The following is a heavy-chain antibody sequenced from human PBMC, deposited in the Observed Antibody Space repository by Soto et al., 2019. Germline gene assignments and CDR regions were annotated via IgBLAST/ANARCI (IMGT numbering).Heavy chain of an antibody. J-gene: IGHJ4*02. CDR2: ISWNSGNL. Sequence: EVQLVESGGGLVQPGRSLRLSCAASGFTFDDYAMHWVRQGPGKGLEWVSRISWNSGNLGYADSVKGRFTISRDNAKNSLYLQMNSLSGEDTALYYCAKGASTTVFAFNDYWGQGTLVTVSS. D-gene: IGHD4-17*01. V-gene: IGHV3-9*01. CDR1: GFTFDDYA. CDR3: AKGASTTVFAFNDY.